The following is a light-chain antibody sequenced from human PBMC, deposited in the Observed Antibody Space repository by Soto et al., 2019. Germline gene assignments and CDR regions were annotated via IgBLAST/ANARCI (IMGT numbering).Light chain of an antibody. J-gene: IGKJ1*01. V-gene: IGKV1-39*01. CDR1: QNLLQSNGHNY. CDR2: AAS. Sequence: DIVMTQSPLSLPVTPGEPASISCRSSQNLLQSNGHNYVNWYQQKPGKAPKLLIYAASTLQSGVPSRFSGSGSGTDFTLTISSLQPEDFATYYCQQSYSIFWGTCGQGTKVDNK. CDR3: QQSYSIFWGT.